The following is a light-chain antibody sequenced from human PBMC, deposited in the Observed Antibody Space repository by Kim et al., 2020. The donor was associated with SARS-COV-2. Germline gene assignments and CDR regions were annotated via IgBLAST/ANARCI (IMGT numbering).Light chain of an antibody. CDR3: QSSGSSHWL. J-gene: IGLJ3*02. CDR2: GNN. V-gene: IGLV1-40*01. CDR1: SSNIGAGYD. Sequence: QSVLTQPPSVSGAPGQRVTISCTGSSSNIGAGYDVHWYQQLPGAAPKLLIYGNNNRPSGVPDRFSGSKSGTSASLAITGLQAEDEADYYCQSSGSSHWLFGGGTQLTVL.